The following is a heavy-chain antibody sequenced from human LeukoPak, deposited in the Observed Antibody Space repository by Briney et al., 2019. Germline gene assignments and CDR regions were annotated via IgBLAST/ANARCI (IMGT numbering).Heavy chain of an antibody. CDR3: AKETQGYCSSTSCYRGPYYFDY. D-gene: IGHD2-2*02. CDR2: IWYDGSNK. J-gene: IGHJ4*02. CDR1: GFTFSSYA. Sequence: GGSLRLSCAASGFTFSSYAMSWVRQAPGKGLEWVAVIWYDGSNKYYADSVKGRFTISRDNSKNTLYLQMNSLRAEDTAVYYCAKETQGYCSSTSCYRGPYYFDYWGQGTLVTVSS. V-gene: IGHV3-33*06.